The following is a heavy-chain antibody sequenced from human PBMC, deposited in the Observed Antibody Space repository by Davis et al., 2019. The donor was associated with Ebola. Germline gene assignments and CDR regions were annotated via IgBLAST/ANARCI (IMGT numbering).Heavy chain of an antibody. CDR1: GFTFSRYW. J-gene: IGHJ6*02. CDR3: ARDRTSITMIVVVPGMDV. Sequence: GESLKISCAASGFTFSRYWMHWVRQAPGKGLVWVSRINSDGSTTSYADSVKGRFTISRDNAKNSLYLQMNSLRAEDTAVYYCARDRTSITMIVVVPGMDVWGQGTTVTVSS. D-gene: IGHD3-22*01. V-gene: IGHV3-74*01. CDR2: INSDGSTT.